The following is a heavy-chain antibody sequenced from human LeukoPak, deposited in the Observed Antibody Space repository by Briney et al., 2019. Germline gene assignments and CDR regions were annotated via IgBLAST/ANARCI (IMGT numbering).Heavy chain of an antibody. CDR3: ARVDSSSWYWYAFDD. CDR2: ISYDGGNR. CDR1: GFIFSNYA. Sequence: GGSLRLSCAVSGFIFSNYAMHWVRQAPGKGLEWVAIISYDGGNRYYADSVKDRFTISRDNSKSTLYLQMNSLRAEDTAIYYCARVDSSSWYWYAFDDWGQGTLVTVSS. D-gene: IGHD6-13*01. V-gene: IGHV3-30-3*01. J-gene: IGHJ4*02.